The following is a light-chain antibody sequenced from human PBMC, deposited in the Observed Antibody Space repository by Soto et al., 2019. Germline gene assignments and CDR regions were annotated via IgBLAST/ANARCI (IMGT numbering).Light chain of an antibody. V-gene: IGKV1-5*01. Sequence: DIPMTQSPSTLSASVGDRVTITCRASQNINKWLAWYQQKPGKAPKLLIFDASNLESGVPSRFSGSVSGTEFTLTISGLHPDDFATYFCQQYYSYLYTFGQGTKLAIK. CDR1: QNINKW. CDR2: DAS. CDR3: QQYYSYLYT. J-gene: IGKJ2*01.